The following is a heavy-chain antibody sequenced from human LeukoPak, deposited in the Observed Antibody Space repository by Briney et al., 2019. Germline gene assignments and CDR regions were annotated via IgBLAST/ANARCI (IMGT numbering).Heavy chain of an antibody. J-gene: IGHJ4*02. Sequence: GQTLRLSCATPRLIVRENRMSRVRQPTSKKKEWVANIKEDGNEKYYVDSVKGRFTISRDNAKKSLYLQMNSLRAEDTAVYYCARDRSRFYYWGQGTPVTVSS. CDR3: ARDRSRFYY. V-gene: IGHV3-7*01. CDR1: RLIVRENR. CDR2: IKEDGNEK. D-gene: IGHD2-2*01.